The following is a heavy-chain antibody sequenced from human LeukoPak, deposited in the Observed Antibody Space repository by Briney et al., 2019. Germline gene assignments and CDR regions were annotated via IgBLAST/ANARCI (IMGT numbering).Heavy chain of an antibody. CDR3: AKGRYGSGPGTFDI. V-gene: IGHV3-9*01. CDR1: GFTFDDYA. D-gene: IGHD3-10*01. J-gene: IGHJ3*02. CDR2: ISWNSGTI. Sequence: GGSLRLSCAASGFTFDDYAMHWVRQAPGKGLEWVSGISWNSGTIGYADSVKGRFTISRDNAKNSLYLQMNSLRTEGTALYYCAKGRYGSGPGTFDIWGQGTMVTVSS.